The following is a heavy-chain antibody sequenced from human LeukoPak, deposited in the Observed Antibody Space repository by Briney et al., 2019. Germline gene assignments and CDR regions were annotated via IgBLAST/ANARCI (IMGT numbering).Heavy chain of an antibody. CDR2: IGGRDGST. Sequence: GGSLRLSWAASGFTFSSYGMSWVRQAPGKGLEWVSAIGGRDGSTYYADSVKGRFTISRDNSKNTLYVQMNSLRAEDTAVYYCAKGHYYGSGSLDYWGQGTLVTVSS. V-gene: IGHV3-23*01. D-gene: IGHD3-10*01. CDR3: AKGHYYGSGSLDY. CDR1: GFTFSSYG. J-gene: IGHJ4*02.